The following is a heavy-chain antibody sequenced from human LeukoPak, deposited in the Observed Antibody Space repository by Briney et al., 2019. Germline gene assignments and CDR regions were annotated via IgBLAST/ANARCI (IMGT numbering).Heavy chain of an antibody. V-gene: IGHV1-69*13. CDR3: ARDPGHIVAHLHPQNYYYYYGMDV. Sequence: SVKVSCKASGGTFSSYAISWVRQAPGQGLEWMGGIIPIFGTANYAQKFQGRVTITADESTSTAYMELSSLRSEDTAVYYCARDPGHIVAHLHPQNYYYYYGMDVWGQGTTVTVSS. D-gene: IGHD2-15*01. J-gene: IGHJ6*02. CDR1: GGTFSSYA. CDR2: IIPIFGTA.